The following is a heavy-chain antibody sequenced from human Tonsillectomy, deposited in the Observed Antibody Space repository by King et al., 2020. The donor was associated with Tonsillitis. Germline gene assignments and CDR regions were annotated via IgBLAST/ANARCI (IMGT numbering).Heavy chain of an antibody. CDR2: IYHSGPT. V-gene: IGHV4-31*03. CDR3: ARNRDYGDYVDF. D-gene: IGHD4-17*01. CDR1: GDSLTSGGYF. Sequence: VQLVESGPGLVRPSQTLSLICSVSGDSLTSGGYFWSWIRQHPDKGLEWIGSIYHSGPTYHTPSLRSRLFMSVDTSKNQFSLRLTPVTAADTAVYYCARNRDYGDYVDFWGQGTLVAVSS. J-gene: IGHJ4*02.